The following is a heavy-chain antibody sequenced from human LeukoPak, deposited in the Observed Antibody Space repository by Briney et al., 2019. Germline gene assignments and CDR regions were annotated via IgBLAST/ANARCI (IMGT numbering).Heavy chain of an antibody. V-gene: IGHV1-2*02. D-gene: IGHD6-13*01. CDR2: INPNSGGT. J-gene: IGHJ4*02. CDR3: ARDFGRQLDRQGY. CDR1: GYTFTGYY. Sequence: ASVKVSCKASGYTFTGYYVHWVRQAPGQGLEWMGWINPNSGGTDYAENFQGRVTMTRDTSISTAYMEPSRLRSDDTAVYYCARDFGRQLDRQGYWGQGTLVTVSS.